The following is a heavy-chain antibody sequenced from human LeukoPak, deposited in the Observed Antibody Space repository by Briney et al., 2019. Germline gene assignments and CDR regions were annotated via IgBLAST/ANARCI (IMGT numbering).Heavy chain of an antibody. V-gene: IGHV4-59*12. CDR3: ARASIAAALHFYYYYYMDV. J-gene: IGHJ6*03. CDR2: IYYSGST. Sequence: SETLSPTCTVSGGSISSYYWSWIRQPPGKGLEWIGYIYYSGSTNYNPSLKSRVTISVDTSKNQFSLKLSSVTAADTAVYYCARASIAAALHFYYYYYMDVWGKGTTVTVSS. CDR1: GGSISSYY. D-gene: IGHD6-13*01.